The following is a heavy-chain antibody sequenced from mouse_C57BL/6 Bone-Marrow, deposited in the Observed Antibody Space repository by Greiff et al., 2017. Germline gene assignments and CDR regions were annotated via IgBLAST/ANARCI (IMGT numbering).Heavy chain of an antibody. D-gene: IGHD2-3*01. CDR3: AAHRWLLLYFDV. CDR1: GFNIKDYY. J-gene: IGHJ1*03. CDR2: IDPEDGET. V-gene: IGHV14-2*01. Sequence: DVKLVESGAELVKPGASVKLSCTASGFNIKDYYMHWVKQRTEQGLEWIGRIDPEDGETKYAPKFQGKATITADTSSNTAYLQLSSLTSEDTAVYYCAAHRWLLLYFDVWGTGTTVTVSS.